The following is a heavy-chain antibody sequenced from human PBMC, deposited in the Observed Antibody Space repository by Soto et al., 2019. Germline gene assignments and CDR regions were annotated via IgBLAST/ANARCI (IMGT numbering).Heavy chain of an antibody. Sequence: QVQLQESGPGLVKPSETLSLTCTVSGGSNSSYYWSWIRQPAGKGLEWLGRIYTSGSTNYNPALTRRVTMSVDTSKNQSSPKLSSVTAADTAVYYCAREPHYGDYLYNWFDPWGQGTLVTVSS. D-gene: IGHD4-17*01. J-gene: IGHJ5*02. CDR2: IYTSGST. CDR1: GGSNSSYY. V-gene: IGHV4-4*07. CDR3: AREPHYGDYLYNWFDP.